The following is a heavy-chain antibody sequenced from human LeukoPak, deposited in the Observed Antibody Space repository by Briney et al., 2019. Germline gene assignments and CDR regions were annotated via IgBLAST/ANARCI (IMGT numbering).Heavy chain of an antibody. CDR2: IYYSGST. V-gene: IGHV4-39*01. D-gene: IGHD3-3*01. CDR1: GFTFSSYA. J-gene: IGHJ4*02. Sequence: TPGGFLRLSCAASGFTFSSYAMSWVRQAPGKGLEWIGSIYYSGSTYYNPSLKSRVTISVDTSKNQFSLKLSSVTAADTAVYYCARQEATTIFGVAGFDYWGRGTLVTVSS. CDR3: ARQEATTIFGVAGFDY.